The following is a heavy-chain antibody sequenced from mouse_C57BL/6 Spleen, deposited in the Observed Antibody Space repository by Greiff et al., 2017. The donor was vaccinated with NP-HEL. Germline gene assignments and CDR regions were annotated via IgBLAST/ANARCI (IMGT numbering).Heavy chain of an antibody. J-gene: IGHJ4*01. Sequence: VQLQQSGAELAKPGASVKLSCKASGYTFTSYWMHWVKQRPGQGLEWIGYNNPSSGYTKYNQKFKDKATLTADKSSSTAYMQLSSLTYEYSAVYYCARSLITTVVATGNYYAMAYWGQGTSVTVSS. CDR3: ARSLITTVVATGNYYAMAY. V-gene: IGHV1-7*01. CDR1: GYTFTSYW. D-gene: IGHD1-1*01. CDR2: NNPSSGYT.